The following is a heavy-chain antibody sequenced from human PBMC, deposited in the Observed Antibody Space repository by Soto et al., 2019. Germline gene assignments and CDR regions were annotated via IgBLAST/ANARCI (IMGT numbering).Heavy chain of an antibody. V-gene: IGHV4-59*01. Sequence: QVQLQQSGPGLVKPSETLSLTCSVSGGSIRSYYWSWIRQSPEKGLERLGYFYHSGNSNYNPSLKSRVTISVETSKNQLSLSLRSVTAADTAVYFCARISSVDPYGYVNGGLDVWGQGTTVTVSS. J-gene: IGHJ6*02. CDR3: ARISSVDPYGYVNGGLDV. D-gene: IGHD5-18*01. CDR2: FYHSGNS. CDR1: GGSIRSYY.